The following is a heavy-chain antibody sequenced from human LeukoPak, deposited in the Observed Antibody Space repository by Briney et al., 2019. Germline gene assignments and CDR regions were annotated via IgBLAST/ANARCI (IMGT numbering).Heavy chain of an antibody. CDR2: ISSSSSYT. J-gene: IGHJ4*02. CDR3: ARVGSAWYFDY. Sequence: LSLTCSVSGGSISSLYWSWIRQAPGKGLEWTSYISSSSSYTNYADSVKGRFSISRDNAQNSLFLQMNSLRAEDTGVYYCARVGSAWYFDYWGQGALVTVSS. CDR1: GGSISSLY. D-gene: IGHD6-19*01. V-gene: IGHV3-11*05.